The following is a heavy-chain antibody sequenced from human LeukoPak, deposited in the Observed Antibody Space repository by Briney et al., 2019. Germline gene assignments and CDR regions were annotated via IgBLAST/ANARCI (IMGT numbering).Heavy chain of an antibody. CDR3: ARLGGGSSWSNFDF. CDR2: ISPNSGAT. Sequence: GASVKVCCKASGYTFTGYYMHWVRQAPGQGLEWMGWISPNSGATNYAQNFQARVTMTGDTSISTAYMELSSLRSDDTAVYYCARLGGGSSWSNFDFWGQGTLVTVSS. V-gene: IGHV1-2*02. CDR1: GYTFTGYY. J-gene: IGHJ4*02. D-gene: IGHD6-13*01.